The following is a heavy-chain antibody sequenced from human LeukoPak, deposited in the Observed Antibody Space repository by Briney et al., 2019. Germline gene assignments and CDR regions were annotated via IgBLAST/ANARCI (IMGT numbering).Heavy chain of an antibody. Sequence: ASVKVSCKASGCTFTGYYMHWVRQAPGQGLEWMGWINPNSGGTNYAQKFRGRVTMTRDTSISTAYMELSRLRSDDTAVYYCARVGENGDYFDYWGQGTLVTVSS. V-gene: IGHV1-2*02. D-gene: IGHD4-17*01. CDR3: ARVGENGDYFDY. CDR1: GCTFTGYY. J-gene: IGHJ4*02. CDR2: INPNSGGT.